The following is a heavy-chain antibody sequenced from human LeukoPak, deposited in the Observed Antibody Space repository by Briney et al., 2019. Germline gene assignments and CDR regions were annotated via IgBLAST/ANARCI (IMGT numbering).Heavy chain of an antibody. V-gene: IGHV3-23*01. J-gene: IGHJ4*02. D-gene: IGHD3-16*02. Sequence: SGGSLRLSCVASGFTFSDYDMSWVRQAPGKGLEWVSGISDSGGSTYYADSVKGRCTISRDNSKNTVSLQMNNLRAEDTAVYFCARHDSFIPYWGQGTLVTVTS. CDR1: GFTFSDYD. CDR2: ISDSGGST. CDR3: ARHDSFIPY.